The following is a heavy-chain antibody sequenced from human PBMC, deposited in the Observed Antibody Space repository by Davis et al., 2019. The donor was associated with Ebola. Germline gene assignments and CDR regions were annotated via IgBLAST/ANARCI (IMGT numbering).Heavy chain of an antibody. V-gene: IGHV5-51*01. D-gene: IGHD3-3*01. J-gene: IGHJ4*02. Sequence: GESLKISCKGSGYSFTNYWIGWVRQMPGKGLEWMGIIFPGDSDTRYSPSFQGQVTISADKSITTAYLQWSSLKASDTAMYYCARFLEWKADYWGQGTLVTVSS. CDR3: ARFLEWKADY. CDR2: IFPGDSDT. CDR1: GYSFTNYW.